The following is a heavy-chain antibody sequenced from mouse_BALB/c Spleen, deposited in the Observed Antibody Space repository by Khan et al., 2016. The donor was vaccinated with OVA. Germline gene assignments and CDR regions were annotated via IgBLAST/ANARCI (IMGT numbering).Heavy chain of an antibody. CDR2: ISDLAYTI. Sequence: EVELVESEGGLVQPGGSRKLSCAASGFTFSDYGMAWVRQAPGKGPEWVAFISDLAYTIYYADTVTGRFTISRENAKNTLYLEMSSLRSGDSAIYYCARGGGTAPVAYWGLGTLVTVSA. CDR1: GFTFSDYG. V-gene: IGHV5-15*02. D-gene: IGHD1-2*01. J-gene: IGHJ3*01. CDR3: ARGGGTAPVAY.